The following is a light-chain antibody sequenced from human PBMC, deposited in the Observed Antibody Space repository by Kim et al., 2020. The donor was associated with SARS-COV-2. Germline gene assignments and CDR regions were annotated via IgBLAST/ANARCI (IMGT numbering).Light chain of an antibody. Sequence: SVPISCTGTSSDFCSYNRVSWYQQPPGTAPKLMIYEVSNRPSGVPDRFSGSKSGNTASLTISGLQAEDEADYYCSSYTSSSTLVFGGGTQLTVL. CDR2: EVS. J-gene: IGLJ7*01. CDR3: SSYTSSSTLV. V-gene: IGLV2-18*02. CDR1: SSDFCSYNR.